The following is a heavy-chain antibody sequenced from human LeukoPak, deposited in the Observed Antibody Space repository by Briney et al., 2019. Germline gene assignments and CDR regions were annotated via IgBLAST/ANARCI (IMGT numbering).Heavy chain of an antibody. Sequence: PGGSLRLPCAASGFTFSSYAMSWVRQAPGKGLEWVSAISGSGGSTYYADSVKGRFTISRDNSKNTLYLQMNSLRAEDTAVYYCAKDRYYYDSSGSNDAFDIWGQGTMVTVSS. J-gene: IGHJ3*02. V-gene: IGHV3-23*01. CDR2: ISGSGGST. CDR1: GFTFSSYA. D-gene: IGHD3-22*01. CDR3: AKDRYYYDSSGSNDAFDI.